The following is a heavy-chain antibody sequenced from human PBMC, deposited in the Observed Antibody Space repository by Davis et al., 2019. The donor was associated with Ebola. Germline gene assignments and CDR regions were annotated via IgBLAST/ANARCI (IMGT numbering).Heavy chain of an antibody. CDR2: INPSGGST. CDR1: GYTFTSYY. J-gene: IGHJ6*02. CDR3: ARFFGDTYYYGMDV. D-gene: IGHD2-21*02. Sequence: ASVKVSCKASGYTFTSYYMHWVRQAPGQGLEWMGIINPSGGSTSYAQKFQGRVTMTRNTSISTAYMELSSLRSEDTAVYYCARFFGDTYYYGMDVWGQGTTVTVSS. V-gene: IGHV1-46*01.